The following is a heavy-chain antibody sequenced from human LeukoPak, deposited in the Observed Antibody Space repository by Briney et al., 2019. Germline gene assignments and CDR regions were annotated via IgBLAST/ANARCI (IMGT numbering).Heavy chain of an antibody. CDR1: GFTFSSYW. CDR2: INSDGSST. CDR3: ARDSSSRQLFFDY. J-gene: IGHJ4*02. V-gene: IGHV3-74*01. D-gene: IGHD6-13*01. Sequence: PGGSLRLSCAASGFTFSSYWMHWVRQAPGKGLVWVSRINSDGSSTSYADSVKGRFTISRDNSKNTLYLQMNSLRAEDTAVYYCARDSSSRQLFFDYWGQGTLVTVSS.